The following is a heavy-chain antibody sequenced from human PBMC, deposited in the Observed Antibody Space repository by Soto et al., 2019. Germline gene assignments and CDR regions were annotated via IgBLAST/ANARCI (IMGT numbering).Heavy chain of an antibody. D-gene: IGHD2-15*01. V-gene: IGHV3-30*18. CDR2: ISYDGSNK. J-gene: IGHJ4*02. CDR1: GFTFSSYG. CDR3: AKDTLPSDMTNLDY. Sequence: GGSLRLSCAASGFTFSSYGMHWVRQAPGKGLEWVAVISYDGSNKYYADSVKGRFTISRDNSKNTLYLQMNSLRAEDTAVYYCAKDTLPSDMTNLDYWGQGTLVTVSS.